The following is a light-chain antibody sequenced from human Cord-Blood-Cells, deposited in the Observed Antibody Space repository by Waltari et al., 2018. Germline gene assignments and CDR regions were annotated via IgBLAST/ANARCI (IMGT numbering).Light chain of an antibody. J-gene: IGLJ1*01. Sequence: QSALTQPASVSGSPGQSITISCTGTSIDVGGYNYVSWYQQHPGKAPKLMIYEVSNRPSGDSNRFSGSKSGNTASLTSSGLQAEDEADYYCSSYTSSSTLVFGTGTKVTVL. CDR3: SSYTSSSTLV. V-gene: IGLV2-14*01. CDR2: EVS. CDR1: SIDVGGYNY.